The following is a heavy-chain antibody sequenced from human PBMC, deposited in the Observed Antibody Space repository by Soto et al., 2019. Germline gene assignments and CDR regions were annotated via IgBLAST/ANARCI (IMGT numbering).Heavy chain of an antibody. CDR3: ARDRVGATISYYYYYYGMDV. CDR1: GDSVSSNSAA. J-gene: IGHJ6*02. Sequence: PSQTLSLTCAISGDSVSSNSAAWNWIRQSPSRGLEWLGRTYYRSKWYNDYAVSVKSRITINPDTSKNQFSLQLNSVTPGDTAVYYCARDRVGATISYYYYYYGMDVWGQGTTVTVSS. CDR2: TYYRSKWYN. V-gene: IGHV6-1*01. D-gene: IGHD1-26*01.